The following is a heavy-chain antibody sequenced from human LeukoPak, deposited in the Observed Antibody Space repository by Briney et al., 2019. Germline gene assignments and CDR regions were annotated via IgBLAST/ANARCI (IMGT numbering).Heavy chain of an antibody. CDR2: IYYSGGT. J-gene: IGHJ4*02. CDR3: ARDGYASGTTAIKGYF. D-gene: IGHD3-10*01. Sequence: SQTLSLTCTVSGGSISSSDYYWSWIRQPPGKGLEWIGYIYYSGGTHYNPSLKGRVTISVDTSKNQFSLKLSSVTAADTAVYYCARDGYASGTTAIKGYFWGQGALVTISS. V-gene: IGHV4-30-4*01. CDR1: GGSISSSDYY.